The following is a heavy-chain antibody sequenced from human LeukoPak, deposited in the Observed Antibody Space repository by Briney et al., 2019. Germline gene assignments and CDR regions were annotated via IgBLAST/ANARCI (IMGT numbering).Heavy chain of an antibody. J-gene: IGHJ4*02. D-gene: IGHD3-10*01. Sequence: GASVKVSCKASGYTFTRYGISWVRQAPGQGLEWMGWISAYNGNTNYAQKLQGRVTMTTDTSTSTAYMELRSLRSDDTAVSYCAREPDRGFGELSFDYWGQGTLVTVSS. CDR3: AREPDRGFGELSFDY. CDR1: GYTFTRYG. V-gene: IGHV1-18*01. CDR2: ISAYNGNT.